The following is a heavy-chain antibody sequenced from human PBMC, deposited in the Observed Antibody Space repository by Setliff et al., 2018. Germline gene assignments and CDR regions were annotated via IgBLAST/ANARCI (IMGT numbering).Heavy chain of an antibody. Sequence: ASVKVSCKASGYTFTTYAIGWMRQAPGQGPEWMGWINTNTGNPSYAQGFTGRFVFSLDTSVSTAYLQISSLKGEDTGVYYCARASRYGTIKYRGDYYMDVWGKGTTVTVSS. CDR2: INTNTGNP. CDR3: ARASRYGTIKYRGDYYMDV. CDR1: GYTFTTYA. V-gene: IGHV7-4-1*02. J-gene: IGHJ6*03. D-gene: IGHD5-12*01.